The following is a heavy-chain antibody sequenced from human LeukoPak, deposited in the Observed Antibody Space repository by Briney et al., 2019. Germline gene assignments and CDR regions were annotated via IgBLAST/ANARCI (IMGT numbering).Heavy chain of an antibody. D-gene: IGHD6-6*01. V-gene: IGHV5-51*01. CDR2: IYPGDSDI. Sequence: AGESLKISCKGSGYSFISYWIGWVRQMPGKGLEWMGIIYPGDSDIRYSPSFQGQVTISVDKSISTAYLQWSSLKASDTAMYYCARAYSSLTNFDYWGQGTLVTVSS. J-gene: IGHJ4*02. CDR3: ARAYSSLTNFDY. CDR1: GYSFISYW.